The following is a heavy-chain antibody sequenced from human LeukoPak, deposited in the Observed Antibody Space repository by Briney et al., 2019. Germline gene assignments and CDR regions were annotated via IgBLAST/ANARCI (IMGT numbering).Heavy chain of an antibody. CDR2: ISHTEGT. Sequence: PSETLSLTCGVFGVSINDYYWSWIRQSPGKGLEWIGEISHTEGTRYNPSLESRVTMSVGTSENQLSLKLIFVTAADTAVYYCARIRCGHSGSVCYNHWGLGTLVTVYS. CDR1: GVSINDYY. V-gene: IGHV4-34*01. CDR3: ARIRCGHSGSVCYNH. J-gene: IGHJ4*02. D-gene: IGHD2-21*01.